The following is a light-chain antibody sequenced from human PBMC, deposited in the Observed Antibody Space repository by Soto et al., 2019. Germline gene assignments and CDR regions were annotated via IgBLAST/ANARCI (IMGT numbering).Light chain of an antibody. Sequence: MQVTQSPSSLYASVGDRVTITCRASQGITSYLAGYQQKPGKAPKLLIYAASALQTGVSSKFSGSRYGTDFALSISNLQPEDLATYFCQRVYSYPLPFGGGTKVDIK. CDR2: AAS. J-gene: IGKJ4*01. V-gene: IGKV1-9*01. CDR3: QRVYSYPLP. CDR1: QGITSY.